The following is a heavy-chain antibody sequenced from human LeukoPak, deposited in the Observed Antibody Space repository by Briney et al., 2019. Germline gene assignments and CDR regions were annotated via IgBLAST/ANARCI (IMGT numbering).Heavy chain of an antibody. D-gene: IGHD2-2*01. CDR1: GFTFSSYS. J-gene: IGHJ4*02. V-gene: IGHV3-21*01. Sequence: PGGSLRLSCAASGFTFSSYSMNWVRQAPGTGLKWVSSISSSSSYIYYADSVKGRFTISRDNAKNSLYLQMNSLRAEDTAVYYCAGDEPYCSSTSCPLRYWGQGTLVTVSS. CDR3: AGDEPYCSSTSCPLRY. CDR2: ISSSSSYI.